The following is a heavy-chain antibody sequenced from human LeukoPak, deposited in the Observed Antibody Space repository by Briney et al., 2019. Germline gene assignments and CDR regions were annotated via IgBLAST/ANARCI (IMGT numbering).Heavy chain of an antibody. J-gene: IGHJ4*02. Sequence: GGSLRLSCAASGFSFRSFWMSWVRQAPREVLEWVASIKEDGSDKCYVESVKGRFTISRENARNSLYLQMNSLRAEDTAVYYCARVLWFGGIYYFDYWGQGTLVTVST. CDR2: IKEDGSDK. CDR3: ARVLWFGGIYYFDY. CDR1: GFSFRSFW. V-gene: IGHV3-7*04. D-gene: IGHD3-10*01.